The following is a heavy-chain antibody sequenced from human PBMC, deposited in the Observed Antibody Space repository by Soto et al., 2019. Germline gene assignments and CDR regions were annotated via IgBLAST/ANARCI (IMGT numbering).Heavy chain of an antibody. CDR3: ARWRDSSGYFDY. J-gene: IGHJ4*02. V-gene: IGHV4-31*03. Sequence: SETLSLTCTVSGGSISSGGYYWSWIRQHPGKGLEWIGYIYYSGSTYYNPSLKSRVTISVDTSKNQFSLKLSSVTAADTAVYYCARWRDSSGYFDYWGQGTLVTVSS. CDR2: IYYSGST. CDR1: GGSISSGGYY. D-gene: IGHD3-22*01.